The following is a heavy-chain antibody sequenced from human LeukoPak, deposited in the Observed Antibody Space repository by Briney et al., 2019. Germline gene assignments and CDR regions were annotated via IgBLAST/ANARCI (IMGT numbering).Heavy chain of an antibody. V-gene: IGHV3-30-3*01. CDR1: GFTFSSYA. Sequence: GGSLRLFCAASGFTFSSYAMHWVREAPAKGRVGVAVISYDGSNKYYADSVKHRFTISRDNSKNRLYLQMNTLRAENTPVYNCAREGIEVALLDYWAEGTLVTVSS. J-gene: IGHJ4*02. CDR2: ISYDGSNK. CDR3: AREGIEVALLDY. D-gene: IGHD6-19*01.